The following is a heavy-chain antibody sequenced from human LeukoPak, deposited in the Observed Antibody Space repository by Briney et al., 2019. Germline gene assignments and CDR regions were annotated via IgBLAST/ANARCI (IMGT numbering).Heavy chain of an antibody. CDR2: ITYGDGST. D-gene: IGHD5-18*01. J-gene: IGHJ4*02. Sequence: PGGSLRLSCAASGFTFSSYAMSWVRQAPGKGLEWVSGITYGDGSTYYADSLKGRFTISRDNSKNTLCLQMNSLRAEDTAVYYCARTGYNYGTPLNNWGQGTLVTVSS. V-gene: IGHV3-23*01. CDR1: GFTFSSYA. CDR3: ARTGYNYGTPLNN.